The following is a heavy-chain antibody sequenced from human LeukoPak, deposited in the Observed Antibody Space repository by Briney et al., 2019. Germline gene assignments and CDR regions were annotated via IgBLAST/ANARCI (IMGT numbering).Heavy chain of an antibody. V-gene: IGHV1-69*13. Sequence: SVKVSCRASGGTFSSYAISWVRQAPGQGLEWMGGIIPIFGTANYAQKFQGRVTITADESTSTAYMELSSLRSEDTAVYYCARSKGRRTSGYNHYYAMDVWGQGTTVTVSS. J-gene: IGHJ6*02. CDR1: GGTFSSYA. CDR2: IIPIFGTA. CDR3: ARSKGRRTSGYNHYYAMDV. D-gene: IGHD3-22*01.